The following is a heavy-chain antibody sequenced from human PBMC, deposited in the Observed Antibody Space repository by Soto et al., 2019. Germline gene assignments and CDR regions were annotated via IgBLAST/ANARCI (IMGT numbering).Heavy chain of an antibody. CDR3: AKSGSRRFPRWFDY. CDR2: ISGGDGDT. V-gene: IGHV3-23*01. J-gene: IGHJ4*02. CDR1: EFTFSTYA. D-gene: IGHD3-10*01. Sequence: GGSLRLSCAASEFTFSTYAMTWVRQAPGKGLEWVSTISGGDGDTNYADSVKGRFTISRDNSKNTLFLQMNSLGAEDTALYYCAKSGSRRFPRWFDYWGQGTLVTVSS.